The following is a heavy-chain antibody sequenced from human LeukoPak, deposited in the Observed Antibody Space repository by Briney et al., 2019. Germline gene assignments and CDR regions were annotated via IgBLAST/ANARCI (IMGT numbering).Heavy chain of an antibody. D-gene: IGHD3-16*01. V-gene: IGHV3-23*01. J-gene: IGHJ4*02. CDR1: GLTFSRHA. CDR3: ARDPGLEGVIRY. CDR2: INPSGATK. Sequence: SGGSLRLSCVASGLTFSRHAMSWVRQAPGKGLEWVAVINPSGATKFYADSVKGRFTISRDNSKNTLYLQVNSLRVEDTAVYYCARDPGLEGVIRYWGQGTLVTVSS.